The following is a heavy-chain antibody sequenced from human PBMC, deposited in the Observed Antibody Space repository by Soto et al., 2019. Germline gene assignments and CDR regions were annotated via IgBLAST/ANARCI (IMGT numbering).Heavy chain of an antibody. D-gene: IGHD2-2*01. CDR3: KRGGSGYSSTWAAH. Sequence: SETLSLTCSVSGDSIRSYYWSWIRQPPGKGLEWIGYISHSGGTKYNPSVKSRVTISMDTSRNQLSLKMTSVTADDTAVYYCKRGGSGYSSTWAAHWGQGTLVTVSS. CDR1: GDSIRSYY. J-gene: IGHJ4*02. CDR2: ISHSGGT. V-gene: IGHV4-59*01.